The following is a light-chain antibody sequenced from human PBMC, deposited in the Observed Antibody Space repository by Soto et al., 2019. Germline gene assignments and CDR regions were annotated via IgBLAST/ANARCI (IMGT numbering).Light chain of an antibody. J-gene: IGLJ1*01. V-gene: IGLV1-51*01. CDR1: SSNIGKSH. CDR2: DND. CDR3: ATWDDSLSAAV. Sequence: QSVLTQPPSVSAAPGQKVTISCSGSSSNIGKSHVSWYQHLPGTAPKLLINDNDNRRSGIPDRFYGSKSGTAATLDITGLQTGDEAEYYCATWDDSLSAAVFGPGTKVTVL.